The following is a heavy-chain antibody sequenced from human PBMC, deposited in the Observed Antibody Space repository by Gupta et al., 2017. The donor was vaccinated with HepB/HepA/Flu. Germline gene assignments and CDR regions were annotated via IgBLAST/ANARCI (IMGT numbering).Heavy chain of an antibody. Sequence: QLQLQESGPGLVKPSETLSLNCTVSGGSIHSSNYLWDWLRQPPGKGPEWIGSISYSASTYYNPSLKSRVTISVDTSKNQFSLKLGSVTAADTAVYFCAKHAFIAVRYGFDIWGQGTMVTVSS. J-gene: IGHJ3*02. CDR3: AKHAFIAVRYGFDI. V-gene: IGHV4-39*01. CDR2: ISYSAST. CDR1: GGSIHSSNYL. D-gene: IGHD6-6*01.